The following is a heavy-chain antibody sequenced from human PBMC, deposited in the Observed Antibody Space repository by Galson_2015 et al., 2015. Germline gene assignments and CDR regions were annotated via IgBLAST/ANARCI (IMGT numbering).Heavy chain of an antibody. Sequence: YAASVKGRFTISRDDSKSIAYLQMNSLKTEDTAVYYCTTSRYYYDSSGYYYGLDYWGQGTLVTVSS. D-gene: IGHD3-22*01. J-gene: IGHJ4*02. CDR3: TTSRYYYDSSGYYYGLDY. V-gene: IGHV3-49*02.